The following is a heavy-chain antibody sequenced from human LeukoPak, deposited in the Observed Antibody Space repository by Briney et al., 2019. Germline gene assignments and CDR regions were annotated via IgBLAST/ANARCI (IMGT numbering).Heavy chain of an antibody. CDR2: ISGRGDKT. V-gene: IGHV3-23*01. J-gene: IGHJ6*03. Sequence: GGSLRLSCAASGFTFSNYAMSWVRQAPGRGLEWVSAISGRGDKTYHADSVKGRFTISRDNSRNTLSLQVNSLRAEDTAVYYCAKDTSAWWYHRAYMDVWGKGTAVAVSS. D-gene: IGHD2-15*01. CDR3: AKDTSAWWYHRAYMDV. CDR1: GFTFSNYA.